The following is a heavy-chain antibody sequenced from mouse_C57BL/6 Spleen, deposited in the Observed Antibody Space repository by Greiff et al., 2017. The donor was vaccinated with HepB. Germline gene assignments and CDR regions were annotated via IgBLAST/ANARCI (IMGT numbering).Heavy chain of an antibody. V-gene: IGHV1-26*01. CDR3: ARMGIYYGTPWYFDV. CDR1: GYTFTDYY. D-gene: IGHD2-1*01. J-gene: IGHJ1*03. Sequence: EVQLHQSGPELVKPGASVKISCKASGYTFTDYYMNWVKQSHGKSLEWIGDINPNNGGTSYNQKFKGKATLTVDKSSSTAYMELRSLTSEDSAVYYCARMGIYYGTPWYFDVWGTGTTVTVSS. CDR2: INPNNGGT.